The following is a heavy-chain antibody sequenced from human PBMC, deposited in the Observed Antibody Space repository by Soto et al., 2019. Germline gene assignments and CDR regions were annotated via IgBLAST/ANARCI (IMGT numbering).Heavy chain of an antibody. Sequence: QITLKESGPTLVKPTQTLTLTCTFSGFSLSTSGVGVAWIRQPPGKALEWLALIYWDDDKRYRPSLESRLTITKHTPKSQVVLTMTTMESVDTATYYCAYLPCSGGSCYWFSFSGMDVWGQGTTVTVSS. CDR3: AYLPCSGGSCYWFSFSGMDV. V-gene: IGHV2-5*02. J-gene: IGHJ6*02. D-gene: IGHD2-15*01. CDR2: IYWDDDK. CDR1: GFSLSTSGVG.